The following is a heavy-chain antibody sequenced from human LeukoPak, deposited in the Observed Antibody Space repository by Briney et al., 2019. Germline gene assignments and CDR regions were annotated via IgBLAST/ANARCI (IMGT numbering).Heavy chain of an antibody. CDR3: ADEGSKDGMDV. D-gene: IGHD6-13*01. V-gene: IGHV3-21*01. CDR2: ISSSSSYI. Sequence: GGSLRLSCAASGFTFSTYSMDWVRQAPGKGLEWVSSISSSSSYIYYADSVKGRFTISRDNAKNSLYLQMNSLRAEDTAMYYCADEGSKDGMDVWGQGTTVTVSS. J-gene: IGHJ6*02. CDR1: GFTFSTYS.